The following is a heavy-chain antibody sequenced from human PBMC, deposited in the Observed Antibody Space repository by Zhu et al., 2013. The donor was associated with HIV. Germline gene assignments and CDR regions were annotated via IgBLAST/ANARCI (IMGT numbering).Heavy chain of an antibody. D-gene: IGHD2-2*01. J-gene: IGHJ6*02. CDR3: ARDVQKRVLPVATPYSMDV. CDR2: IIPIFGTP. Sequence: QVQLMQSGAEVQKPGSSVKVSCMTSGGIYSSYSSYNIVWVRQAPGQGLEWMGGIIPIFGTPNYAQKFQGRVTITADKSTSTAYMELSSLRSEDTAVYYCARDVQKRVLPVATPYSMDVWGQGTTVTVSS. V-gene: IGHV1-69*06. CDR1: GGIYSSYSSYN.